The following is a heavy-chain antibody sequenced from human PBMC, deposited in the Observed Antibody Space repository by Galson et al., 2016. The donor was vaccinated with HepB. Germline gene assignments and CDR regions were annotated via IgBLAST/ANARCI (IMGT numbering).Heavy chain of an antibody. CDR2: ISHSGTT. CDR1: GGSFTAYY. CDR3: FQYCESGGYFSDY. V-gene: IGHV4-34*01. D-gene: IGHD3-22*01. Sequence: SETLSLTCAVHGGSFTAYYWAWIRQSPGKGLEWIGEISHSGTTKYNPSLQRRVTISVDTSRTQFALKLSSVTAADTSLYFCFQYCESGGYFSDYWGQGILVTVSS. J-gene: IGHJ4*02.